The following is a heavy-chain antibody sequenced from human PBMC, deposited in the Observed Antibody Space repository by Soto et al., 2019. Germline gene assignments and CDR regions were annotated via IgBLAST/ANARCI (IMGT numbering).Heavy chain of an antibody. CDR3: VRDVQVQSFDY. CDR1: GFIFSNFL. D-gene: IGHD2-8*02. Sequence: EVQLVESGGGLVQPGESLRLSCAASGFIFSNFLMHWVRQAPGEGLVWLARIDSDGSRTRYADSVKGRFTISRDNAKNTLYLQMNSLRAEDTAVYYCVRDVQVQSFDYWGQGTLVTVSS. V-gene: IGHV3-74*01. J-gene: IGHJ4*02. CDR2: IDSDGSRT.